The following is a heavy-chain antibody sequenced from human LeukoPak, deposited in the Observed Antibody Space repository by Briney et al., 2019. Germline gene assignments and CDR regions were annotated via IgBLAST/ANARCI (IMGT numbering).Heavy chain of an antibody. CDR2: ISSSSSYI. J-gene: IGHJ6*03. CDR3: ARDVYIVGATGYYYMDV. D-gene: IGHD1-26*01. Sequence: PGGSLRLSCAASGFTFSSYSRNWVRQAPGKGLEWVSSISSSSSYIYYADSVKGRFTISRDNAKNSLYLQMNSLRAEDTAVYYCARDVYIVGATGYYYMDVWGKGTTVTVSS. V-gene: IGHV3-21*01. CDR1: GFTFSSYS.